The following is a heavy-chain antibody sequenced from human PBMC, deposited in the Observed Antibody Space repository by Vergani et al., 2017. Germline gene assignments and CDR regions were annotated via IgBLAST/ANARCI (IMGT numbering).Heavy chain of an antibody. CDR2: ISSSGSTI. CDR3: VRDNLASIDWENYSREDKFDC. Sequence: QAQLVESGGGLVKPGGSLRLSCTASGFRVSDYYMNWVRQAPGRGLEWISYISSSGSTIDYSDSVKGRFTMSRDNAKNSLYLEMTSLRVEDMGVYYCVRDNLASIDWENYSREDKFDCWGQGTLVTVSS. J-gene: IGHJ4*02. D-gene: IGHD3-9*01. CDR1: GFRVSDYY. V-gene: IGHV3-11*01.